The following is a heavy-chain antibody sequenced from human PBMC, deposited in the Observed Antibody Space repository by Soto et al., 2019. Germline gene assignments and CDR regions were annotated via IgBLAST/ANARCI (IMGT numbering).Heavy chain of an antibody. Sequence: QVQLVQSGAEVKKPGASVKVSCKTSGFTFTNYYINWVRQAPGQGLEVMGWISAYSGNTNYAQNLQDRVTMTTDTSASTAYLELRSLRSDVTAVYFCARGDTYYVNWYFDYWGQGTLVTVSS. CDR3: ARGDTYYVNWYFDY. V-gene: IGHV1-18*01. CDR1: GFTFTNYY. D-gene: IGHD1-1*01. CDR2: ISAYSGNT. J-gene: IGHJ4*02.